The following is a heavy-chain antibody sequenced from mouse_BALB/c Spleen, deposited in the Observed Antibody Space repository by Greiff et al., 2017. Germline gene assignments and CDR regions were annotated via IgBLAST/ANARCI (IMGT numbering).Heavy chain of an antibody. V-gene: IGHV1S81*02. CDR2: INPSNGRT. CDR3: ARSGLRGFFDY. D-gene: IGHD1-1*01. Sequence: VQLQQPGAELVKPGASVKLSCKASGYTFTSYWMHWVKQRPGQGLEWIGEINPSNGRTNYNEKFKSKATLAVDKSSSTAYMQLSSLTSEDSAVYYCARSGLRGFFDYWGQGTTLTVSS. J-gene: IGHJ2*01. CDR1: GYTFTSYW.